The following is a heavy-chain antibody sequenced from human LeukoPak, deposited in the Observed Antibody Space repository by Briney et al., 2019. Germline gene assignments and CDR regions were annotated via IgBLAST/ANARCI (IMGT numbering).Heavy chain of an antibody. V-gene: IGHV3-23*01. Sequence: SRDSTTMYSADSVKGRFTISRDNSKNTLYLQMNSLRAEDTAVYYCAKSITMIVVVGYFDYWGQGTLVTVSS. D-gene: IGHD3-22*01. CDR3: AKSITMIVVVGYFDY. CDR2: SRDSTTM. J-gene: IGHJ4*02.